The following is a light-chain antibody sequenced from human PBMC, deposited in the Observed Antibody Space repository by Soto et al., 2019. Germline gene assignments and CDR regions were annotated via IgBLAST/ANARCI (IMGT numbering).Light chain of an antibody. CDR3: CSYAGSSTFEL. V-gene: IGLV2-23*01. CDR1: SSDVGSYNL. Sequence: QSALTQPASVSGSPGQSITISCTGTSSDVGSYNLVSWYQQHPGKAPKLMIYEGSKRPSGVSNRFSGSKSGNTASLTISGLRAEDEADYHCCSYAGSSTFELFGGRTKLTVL. CDR2: EGS. J-gene: IGLJ2*01.